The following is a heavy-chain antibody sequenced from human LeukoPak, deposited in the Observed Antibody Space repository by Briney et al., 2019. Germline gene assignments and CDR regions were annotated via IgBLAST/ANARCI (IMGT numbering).Heavy chain of an antibody. J-gene: IGHJ3*02. V-gene: IGHV1-3*01. CDR3: ARDYYDSSGRGAFDI. CDR1: GYTFTSYA. D-gene: IGHD3-22*01. Sequence: ASVKVSCKASGYTFTSYAMHWVRQAPGQRLERMGWINAGNGNTKYSQKFQGRVTITRDTSASTAYMELSSLRSEDTAVYYCARDYYDSSGRGAFDIWGQGTMVTVSS. CDR2: INAGNGNT.